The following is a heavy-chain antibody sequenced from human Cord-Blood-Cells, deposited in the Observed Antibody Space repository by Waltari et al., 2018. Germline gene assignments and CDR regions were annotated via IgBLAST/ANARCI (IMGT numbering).Heavy chain of an antibody. J-gene: IGHJ3*02. CDR2: IYWDDDK. V-gene: IGHV2-70*01. Sequence: QVTLRQSGPALVKPSPTLTLTCTFSGFSLTASGMCVSWIRLPPGKALEWLALIYWDDDKYYSTSLKTRLTISKDTSKNQVVLTMTNMDPVDTATYYCARLYSSSEDAFDIWGQGTMVTVSS. D-gene: IGHD6-6*01. CDR1: GFSLTASGMC. CDR3: ARLYSSSEDAFDI.